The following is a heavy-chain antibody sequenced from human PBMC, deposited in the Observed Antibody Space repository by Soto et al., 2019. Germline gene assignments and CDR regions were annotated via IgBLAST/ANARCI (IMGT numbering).Heavy chain of an antibody. Sequence: KFQDRVTISRDTSASTAYMELTSLRSEDTAVYYCARDTGDGTFDFWGQGTLVTDSS. D-gene: IGHD7-27*01. V-gene: IGHV1-3*01. J-gene: IGHJ4*02. CDR3: ARDTGDGTFDF.